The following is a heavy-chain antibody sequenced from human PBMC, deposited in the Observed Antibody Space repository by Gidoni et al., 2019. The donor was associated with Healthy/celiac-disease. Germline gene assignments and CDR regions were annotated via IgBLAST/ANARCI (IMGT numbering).Heavy chain of an antibody. CDR1: GGTFSSYA. D-gene: IGHD3-10*01. CDR3: AKSKGYYGSGSYAGSHDY. J-gene: IGHJ4*02. CDR2: ISPIFCTA. Sequence: QVQLVQSGAEVKNPGSSVKVSCKAYGGTFSSYAISWVRQAPGQGLEWMGGISPIFCTANYAQKFQGRVTITADESPITAYMQLSSLRSEDTAVYYCAKSKGYYGSGSYAGSHDYWGQGTLVTVSS. V-gene: IGHV1-69*01.